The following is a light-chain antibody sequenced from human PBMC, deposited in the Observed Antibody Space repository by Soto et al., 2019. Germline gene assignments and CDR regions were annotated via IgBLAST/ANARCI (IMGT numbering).Light chain of an antibody. CDR3: QQYNKWPPLT. CDR1: QSVSSS. Sequence: EIVMTQSPATLSVSPGDRATLSCRASQSVSSSLAWYQQIPGQAPRLLIYDASTRATGIPARFGGSGSGTEFTLTISSLQSEDFEVFCCQQYNKWPPLTCAGGTRVDIK. CDR2: DAS. V-gene: IGKV3-15*01. J-gene: IGKJ4*01.